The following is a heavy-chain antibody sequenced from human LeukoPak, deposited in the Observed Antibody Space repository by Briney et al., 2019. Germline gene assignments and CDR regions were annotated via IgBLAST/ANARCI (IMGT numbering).Heavy chain of an antibody. CDR1: GFSLSTYA. J-gene: IGHJ4*02. Sequence: GGSLRLSCAASGFSLSTYAMSWVRQAPGKGPEWVSAISGAGGRTYYADSVKGRFTISRDNSKNTLYLQMNSLRAEDTAVYYCARDFRFTSNYYFDYWGQGTLVTVSS. CDR2: ISGAGGRT. CDR3: ARDFRFTSNYYFDY. D-gene: IGHD1-1*01. V-gene: IGHV3-23*01.